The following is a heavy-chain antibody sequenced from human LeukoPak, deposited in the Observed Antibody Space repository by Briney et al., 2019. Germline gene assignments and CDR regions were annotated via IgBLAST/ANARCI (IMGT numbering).Heavy chain of an antibody. CDR1: GYTFTGYY. CDR3: ARGFCSGGSCYSAEYFQH. V-gene: IGHV1-2*02. Sequence: ASVKVSCKASGYTFTGYYMHWVRQATGQGLVWMGWINPNSGGTNYAQKFQGRVTMTRDTSISTAYMELSRLRSDDTAVYYCARGFCSGGSCYSAEYFQHWGQGTLVTVSS. D-gene: IGHD2-15*01. CDR2: INPNSGGT. J-gene: IGHJ1*01.